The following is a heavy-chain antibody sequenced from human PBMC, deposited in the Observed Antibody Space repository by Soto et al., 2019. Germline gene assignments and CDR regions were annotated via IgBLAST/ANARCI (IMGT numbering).Heavy chain of an antibody. Sequence: QVQLVESGGGVVQPGRSLRLSCAASGFTFSNYAMHWVRQAPGKGLEWVAVIWYDGSNKYYADSVKGRFTISRDNSKNTLYLQMNSLKAEDTAVYYCAKAGGDFWSGSLYYFDYWGQGTLVTVSS. J-gene: IGHJ4*02. CDR3: AKAGGDFWSGSLYYFDY. D-gene: IGHD3-3*01. CDR1: GFTFSNYA. CDR2: IWYDGSNK. V-gene: IGHV3-33*06.